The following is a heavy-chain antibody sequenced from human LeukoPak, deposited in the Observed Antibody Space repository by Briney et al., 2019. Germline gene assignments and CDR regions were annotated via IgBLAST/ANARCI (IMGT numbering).Heavy chain of an antibody. CDR3: ARIYYDSGAYYRRAFDI. Sequence: SETLSLTCAVSGYSISSGSYWGWIRQPPGKGLEWIGSIFHSGTTYHNPSLKSRVTISVDTSKNQVPLRLSSVTAADTAVYYCARIYYDSGAYYRRAFDIWGQGTMVSVSS. V-gene: IGHV4-38-2*01. J-gene: IGHJ3*02. D-gene: IGHD3-22*01. CDR1: GYSISSGSY. CDR2: IFHSGTT.